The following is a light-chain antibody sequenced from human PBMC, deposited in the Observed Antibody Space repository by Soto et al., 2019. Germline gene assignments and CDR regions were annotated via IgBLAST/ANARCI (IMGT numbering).Light chain of an antibody. CDR2: GTY. J-gene: IGKJ1*01. V-gene: IGKV3D-15*02. CDR1: QSVSSN. CDR3: QQYGSSPPT. Sequence: EIVMMQSPATLSVSPGERATLSCRASQSVSSNLAWYQQKPGQAPRLIIYGTYTRATGIPARFSGSGSGTDFTLTINRLEPEDFALYYCQQYGSSPPTFGQGTKVDIK.